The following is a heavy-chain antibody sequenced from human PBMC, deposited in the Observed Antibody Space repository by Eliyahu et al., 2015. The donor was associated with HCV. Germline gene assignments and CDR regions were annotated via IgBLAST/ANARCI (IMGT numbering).Heavy chain of an antibody. V-gene: IGHV3-30*18. Sequence: QVQLVESGGGVVQPGRSLRLSCAASGFTFSSYGMHWVRQAPGKGLEWVAVISYDGSNKYYADSVKGRFTISRDNSKNTLYLQMNSLRAEDTAVYYCAKSVMVRGVIPLDYWGQGTLVTVSS. CDR3: AKSVMVRGVIPLDY. J-gene: IGHJ4*02. CDR2: ISYDGSNK. CDR1: GFTFSSYG. D-gene: IGHD3-10*01.